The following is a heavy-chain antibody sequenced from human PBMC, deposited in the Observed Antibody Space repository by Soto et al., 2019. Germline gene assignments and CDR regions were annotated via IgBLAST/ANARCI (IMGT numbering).Heavy chain of an antibody. CDR2: IIPILGIA. V-gene: IGHV1-69*02. J-gene: IGHJ3*02. CDR3: AVSLDIVVVPAAVIDAFDI. D-gene: IGHD2-2*03. Sequence: QVQLVQSGAEVKKPGSSVKVSCKASGGTFSSYTISWVRQAPGQGIEWMGRIIPILGIANYAQKFQGRVTITADKSTSTAYMELSSLRSEDTAVYYCAVSLDIVVVPAAVIDAFDIWGQGTMVTVSS. CDR1: GGTFSSYT.